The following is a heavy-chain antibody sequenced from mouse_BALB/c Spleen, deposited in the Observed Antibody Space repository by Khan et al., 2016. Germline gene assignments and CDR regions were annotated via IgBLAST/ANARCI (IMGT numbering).Heavy chain of an antibody. CDR3: ARSEYGDKNAMDY. CDR1: GYSITSDYA. D-gene: IGHD1-1*01. J-gene: IGHJ4*01. CDR2: ISYSGST. Sequence: EVQLQESGPGLVKPSQSLSLTCTVTGYSITSDYAWNWIRQFPGNRLEWMGYISYSGSTSYTPSLKSRISITRDTSKNQFFLQLNSVTSEDTATYYCARSEYGDKNAMDYWGQGTSVTVSS. V-gene: IGHV3-2*02.